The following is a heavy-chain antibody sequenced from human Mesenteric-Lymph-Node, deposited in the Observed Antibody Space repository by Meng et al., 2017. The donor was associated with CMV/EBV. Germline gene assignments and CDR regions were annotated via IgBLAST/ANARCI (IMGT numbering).Heavy chain of an antibody. CDR2: INHSGST. J-gene: IGHJ4*02. CDR3: ARHQRWLKSEGGFNY. D-gene: IGHD4-23*01. V-gene: IGHV4-34*01. Sequence: QPVGAGLLKPPETLSLTCAGDGGSFSGYYWSWIRQPPGKGLEWIGEINHSGSTNYNPSLKSRVTISVDTSKNQFSLKLSSVTAADTAVYYCARHQRWLKSEGGFNYWGQGTLVTVSS. CDR1: GGSFSGYY.